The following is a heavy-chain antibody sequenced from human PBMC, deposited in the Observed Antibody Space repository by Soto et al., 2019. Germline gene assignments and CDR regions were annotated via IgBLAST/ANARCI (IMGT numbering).Heavy chain of an antibody. CDR3: AMEVHGAGGSCSSSEGDDY. Sequence: QVQLVESGGGVVQPGRSLRLSCAASGFIFSRYGMHWVRQPPGKGLEWVAVISYEGSHTYYPDPVKRRFTITRDKSKNTLYLQMNSLRPGHTTVYYCAMEVHGAGGSCSSSEGDDYWGQATLLNVS. J-gene: IGHJ4*02. V-gene: IGHV3-30*03. CDR1: GFIFSRYG. D-gene: IGHD2-15*01. CDR2: ISYEGSHT.